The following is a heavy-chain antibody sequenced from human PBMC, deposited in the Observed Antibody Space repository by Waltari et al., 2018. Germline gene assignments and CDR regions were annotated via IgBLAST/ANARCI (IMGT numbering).Heavy chain of an antibody. D-gene: IGHD6-19*01. Sequence: EVQLVETGGGLIQPGGSLRLSCAASGFTVSSNYMSWVRQAPGKGLEWVSVIYSGGSTYYADSVKGRFTISRDNSKNTLYLQMNSLRSEDTAVYYCARGRTSSGWKYYFDYWGQGTLVTVSS. V-gene: IGHV3-53*05. CDR1: GFTVSSNY. J-gene: IGHJ4*02. CDR2: IYSGGST. CDR3: ARGRTSSGWKYYFDY.